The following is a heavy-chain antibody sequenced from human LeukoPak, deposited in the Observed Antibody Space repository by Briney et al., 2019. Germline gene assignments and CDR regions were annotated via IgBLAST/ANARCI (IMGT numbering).Heavy chain of an antibody. CDR2: IHSSGST. CDR3: ARGGGWRSPFDF. J-gene: IGHJ4*02. CDR1: GDSISSYY. Sequence: SETLSLTCTVSGDSISSYYWSWIRQPPGKGLEWIGYIHSSGSTYYNPSLKSRLTISVDTSKSQFSLNLSAVTAADTAVYYCARGGGWRSPFDFWGQGTLVTVSS. D-gene: IGHD6-19*01. V-gene: IGHV4-4*09.